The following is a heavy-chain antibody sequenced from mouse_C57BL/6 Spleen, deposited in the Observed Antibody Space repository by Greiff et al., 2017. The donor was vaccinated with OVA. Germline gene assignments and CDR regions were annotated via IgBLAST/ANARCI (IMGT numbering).Heavy chain of an antibody. CDR3: ARGEDYNWDIDV. Sequence: VQLQQPGAELVRPGSSVKLSCKASGYTFTSYWMHWVKQRPIQGLEWIGNIDPSDSETHYNQKFKDKATLTVDKSSSTAYMQLRNLTSEDSAVYDCARGEDYNWDIDVWGTGTTVTVSS. V-gene: IGHV1-52*01. CDR1: GYTFTSYW. J-gene: IGHJ1*03. CDR2: IDPSDSET. D-gene: IGHD2-4*01.